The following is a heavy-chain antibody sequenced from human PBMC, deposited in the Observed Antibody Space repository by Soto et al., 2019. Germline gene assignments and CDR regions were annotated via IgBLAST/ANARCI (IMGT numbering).Heavy chain of an antibody. CDR3: TRQPPAEMATIEPLG. Sequence: EVQLVESGGGLVQPGGSLKLSCAASGFTFSGSAMHWVRQASGKGLEWVGRIRSKANSYATAYAASVKGRFTISRDDSKNTAYVQMNSLKTEDTAVYYCTRQPPAEMATIEPLGWGQGTLVTVSS. CDR2: IRSKANSYAT. V-gene: IGHV3-73*01. D-gene: IGHD5-12*01. CDR1: GFTFSGSA. J-gene: IGHJ4*02.